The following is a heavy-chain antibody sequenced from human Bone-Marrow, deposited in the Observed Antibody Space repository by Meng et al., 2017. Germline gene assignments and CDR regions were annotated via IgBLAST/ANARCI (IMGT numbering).Heavy chain of an antibody. Sequence: QLQLTHSVAVLLRPSETLSLPCVVSGGSFSAYYWSWIRQPPGKGLERIGEINHSGSTTYNPSLEGRATISVDTSQNNLSLRLSSVTAADSAVYYCARGPTTMAHDFDYWGQGTLVTVSS. CDR1: GGSFSAYY. J-gene: IGHJ4*02. CDR3: ARGPTTMAHDFDY. V-gene: IGHV4-34*01. D-gene: IGHD4-11*01. CDR2: INHSGST.